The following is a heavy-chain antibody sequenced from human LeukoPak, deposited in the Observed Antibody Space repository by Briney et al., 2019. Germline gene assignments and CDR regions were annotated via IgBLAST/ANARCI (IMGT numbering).Heavy chain of an antibody. CDR2: IKQDGSEK. D-gene: IGHD5-18*01. Sequence: PGGSLRLSCAASGFTFSSYWKSWVRQAPGKGLEWVANIKQDGSEKYYVDSVKGRFTISRDNAKNSLHLQMNSLRAEDTAVYYCASHPGTAMVVDYWGQGTLVTVSS. CDR1: GFTFSSYW. J-gene: IGHJ4*02. V-gene: IGHV3-7*01. CDR3: ASHPGTAMVVDY.